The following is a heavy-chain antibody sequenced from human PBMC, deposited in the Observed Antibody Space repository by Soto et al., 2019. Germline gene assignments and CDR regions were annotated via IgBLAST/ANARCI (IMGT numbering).Heavy chain of an antibody. CDR3: ARESVTMVRGVIRLFDY. D-gene: IGHD3-10*01. Sequence: GSLRLSCAASGFTFSSYGMHWVRQAPGKGLEWVAVIWYDGSNKYYADSVKGRFTISRDNSKNTLYLQMNSLRAEDTAVYYCARESVTMVRGVIRLFDYWGQGTLVTVSS. J-gene: IGHJ4*02. V-gene: IGHV3-33*01. CDR2: IWYDGSNK. CDR1: GFTFSSYG.